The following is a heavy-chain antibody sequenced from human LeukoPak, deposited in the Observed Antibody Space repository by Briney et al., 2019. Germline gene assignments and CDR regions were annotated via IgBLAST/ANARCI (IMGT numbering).Heavy chain of an antibody. Sequence: GSLRLSCAASGFTFSSYWMHWVRQAPGKGLVWVSRINSDGSSTSYADSVKGRFTVSRDNAKNSLFLQMNTLRVEDTAVYHCAKLIREVTTYDYWGPGALVTVSS. CDR3: AKLIREVTTYDY. CDR2: INSDGSST. CDR1: GFTFSSYW. D-gene: IGHD1-1*01. J-gene: IGHJ4*02. V-gene: IGHV3-74*01.